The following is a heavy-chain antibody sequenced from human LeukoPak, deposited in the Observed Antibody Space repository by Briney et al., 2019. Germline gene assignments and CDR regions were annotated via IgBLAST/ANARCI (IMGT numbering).Heavy chain of an antibody. CDR2: ISYDGSNK. D-gene: IGHD1-26*01. CDR3: ARGSYVGPTSGYFDY. J-gene: IGHJ4*02. Sequence: TGGSLRLSCAASGFTFSSYAMHWVRQAPGKGLEWVAVISYDGSNKYYADSVKGRFTISRDNSKNTLYLQMNSLRAEDTAVYYCARGSYVGPTSGYFDYWGQGTLVTVSS. V-gene: IGHV3-30-3*01. CDR1: GFTFSSYA.